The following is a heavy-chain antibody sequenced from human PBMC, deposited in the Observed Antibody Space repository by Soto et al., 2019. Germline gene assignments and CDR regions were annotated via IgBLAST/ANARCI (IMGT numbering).Heavy chain of an antibody. Sequence: GESLKISCAASGFTFGSYAMHWVRQAPGKGLEWVAVISYDGSNKYYADSVKGRFTISRDNSKNTLYLQMNSLRAEDTAVYYCARGTAVAGTNFDYWGQGTLVTVSS. D-gene: IGHD6-19*01. CDR1: GFTFGSYA. V-gene: IGHV3-30*04. J-gene: IGHJ4*02. CDR2: ISYDGSNK. CDR3: ARGTAVAGTNFDY.